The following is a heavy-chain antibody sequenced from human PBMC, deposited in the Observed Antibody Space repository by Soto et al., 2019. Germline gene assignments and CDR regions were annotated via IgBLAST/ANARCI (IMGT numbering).Heavy chain of an antibody. J-gene: IGHJ4*02. V-gene: IGHV3-30*01. D-gene: IGHD2-15*01. Sequence: GGSLRLSCAASGFSVTDYIMYLVRQAPGKGLEWVAVISDDGRNDYYADSVMGRFTISRDNSRNTLHIQMNSLRDEDTALYYCARDRVLGFCSGGSCGILDYWGQGAPVTVSS. CDR2: ISDDGRND. CDR1: GFSVTDYI. CDR3: ARDRVLGFCSGGSCGILDY.